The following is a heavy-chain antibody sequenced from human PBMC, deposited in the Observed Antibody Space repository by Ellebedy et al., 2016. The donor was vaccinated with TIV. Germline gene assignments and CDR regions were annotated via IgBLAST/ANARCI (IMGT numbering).Heavy chain of an antibody. V-gene: IGHV3-30*18. CDR1: GFTFRSFG. CDR2: SSYDGAYA. Sequence: GESLKISCKASGFTFRSFGMHWVRLSVGKGLEWVADSSYDGAYAHYADSVKGRFTISRDNSKNTLYLQMNSLRADDTAIYYCAKLAGISSWYAEYWGQGTLVTVSS. J-gene: IGHJ4*02. CDR3: AKLAGISSWYAEY. D-gene: IGHD6-13*01.